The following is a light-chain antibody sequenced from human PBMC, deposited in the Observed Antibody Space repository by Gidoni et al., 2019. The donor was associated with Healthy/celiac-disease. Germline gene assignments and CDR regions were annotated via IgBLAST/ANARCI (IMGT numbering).Light chain of an antibody. CDR1: QSISTW. V-gene: IGKV1-5*03. CDR3: QQYNSYSRT. CDR2: KAS. Sequence: DTQMTQTPSSLSASVGDRVTITCRASQSISTWLAWYQQKPGKAPKLLIYKASSLESGVPSRFSGSGSGTDFTLTISSLQPDDFATYYCQQYNSYSRTFGQGTKVEIK. J-gene: IGKJ1*01.